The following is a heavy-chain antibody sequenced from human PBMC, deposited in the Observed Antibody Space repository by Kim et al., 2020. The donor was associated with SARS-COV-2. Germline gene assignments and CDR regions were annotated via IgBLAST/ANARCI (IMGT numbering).Heavy chain of an antibody. Sequence: ASVKVSCKTSGYRFTNNKVHWVRQAPGQGLEWMAIITPIDDFTVYAQHLQDRLTVTRDTSTSTVYMELSSLRSDDTAVYYCARDNIDWAFDIWGQGTMVTVSS. CDR2: ITPIDDFT. V-gene: IGHV1-46*04. J-gene: IGHJ3*02. D-gene: IGHD2-21*01. CDR1: GYRFTNNK. CDR3: ARDNIDWAFDI.